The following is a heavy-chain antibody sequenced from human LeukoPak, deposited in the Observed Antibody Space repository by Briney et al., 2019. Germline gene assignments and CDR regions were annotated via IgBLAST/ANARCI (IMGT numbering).Heavy chain of an antibody. J-gene: IGHJ6*03. CDR1: GGSFSGYY. V-gene: IGHV4-34*01. D-gene: IGHD6-13*01. Sequence: SETLSLTCAVYGGSFSGYYWNWIRQPPGKGLGWIAEINHCASTNYNPSLKSRVTISVDTSKNQFSLKLSSVTAADTAVYYCARHWAAAGNLYYYYYMDVWGKGTTVTISS. CDR3: ARHWAAAGNLYYYYYMDV. CDR2: INHCAST.